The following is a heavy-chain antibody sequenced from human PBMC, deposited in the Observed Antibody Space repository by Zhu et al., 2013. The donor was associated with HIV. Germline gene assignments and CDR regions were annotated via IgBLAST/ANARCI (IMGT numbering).Heavy chain of an antibody. J-gene: IGHJ3*02. CDR3: ARASQDYGGKTFAFDI. Sequence: QVQLVQSGTEVTMPGSSVRVSCKTSGGSFNTYAFSWVRQAAHGGLEWMGGIIPFFGTANYARNFQGRVTITADEPTKTVYMELRRLRSEDTAVYYCARASQDYGGKTFAFDIWGQGTMVTVSS. D-gene: IGHD4-17*01. CDR1: GGSFNTYA. CDR2: IIPFFGTA. V-gene: IGHV1-69*01.